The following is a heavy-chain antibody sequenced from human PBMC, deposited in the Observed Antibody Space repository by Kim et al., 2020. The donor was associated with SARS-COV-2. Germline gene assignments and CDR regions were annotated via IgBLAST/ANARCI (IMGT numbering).Heavy chain of an antibody. CDR3: ARGYCSGGSCYSY. J-gene: IGHJ4*02. D-gene: IGHD2-15*01. CDR1: GYTFTSYA. Sequence: ASVKVSCKASGYTFTSYAMHWVRQAPGQRLEWMGWINAGNGNTKYSQKFQGRVTITGDTSASTAYMELSSLRSEDTAVYYCARGYCSGGSCYSYWGQGTLVTVSS. CDR2: INAGNGNT. V-gene: IGHV1-3*01.